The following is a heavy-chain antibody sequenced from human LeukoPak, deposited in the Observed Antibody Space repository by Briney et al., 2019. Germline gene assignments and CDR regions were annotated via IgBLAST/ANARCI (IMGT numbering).Heavy chain of an antibody. V-gene: IGHV1-3*01. D-gene: IGHD2-2*01. CDR2: INAGNGNT. J-gene: IGHJ5*02. CDR1: GYTFTSYA. Sequence: ASVKVSCKASGYTFTSYAMHWVRQAPGQRLEWMGWINAGNGNTKYSQKFQGRVTITRDTSASTAYMELSSLRSEDTAVYYCARNGCSHPADNWFDPWGQGTLVTVSS. CDR3: ARNGCSHPADNWFDP.